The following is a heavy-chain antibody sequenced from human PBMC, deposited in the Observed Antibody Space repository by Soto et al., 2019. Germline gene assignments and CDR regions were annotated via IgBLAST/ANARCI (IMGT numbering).Heavy chain of an antibody. D-gene: IGHD1-26*01. CDR3: ASMSGSYKFDY. J-gene: IGHJ4*02. CDR2: INAGNGNT. Sequence: ASGKVSCKASGYTFTSYAMHWVRQAPGQRLEWMGWINAGNGNTKYSQKFQGRVTITRDSSASTAYMELSSLRSEDTAVYYCASMSGSYKFDYWGQGTLVTVSS. V-gene: IGHV1-3*01. CDR1: GYTFTSYA.